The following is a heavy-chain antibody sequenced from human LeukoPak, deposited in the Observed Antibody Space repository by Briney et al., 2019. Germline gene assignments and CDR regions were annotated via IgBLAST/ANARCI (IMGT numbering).Heavy chain of an antibody. D-gene: IGHD3-22*01. CDR2: ISYDGSNK. J-gene: IGHJ4*02. V-gene: IGHV3-30*18. CDR1: GFTFRSYG. CDR3: AKDALSRYYDSSGYPTFVDY. Sequence: PGGSLRLSCAASGFTFRSYGMHWVRQAPGKGLEWVAVISYDGSNKYYADSVKGRFTISRDNSKNTLYLQMNSLRAEDTAVYYCAKDALSRYYDSSGYPTFVDYWGQGTLVTVSS.